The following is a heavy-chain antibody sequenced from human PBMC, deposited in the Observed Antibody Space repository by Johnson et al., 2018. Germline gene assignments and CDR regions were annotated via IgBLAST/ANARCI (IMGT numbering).Heavy chain of an antibody. V-gene: IGHV1-8*01. CDR3: GTGPRVVKSYYYYGMDV. J-gene: IGHJ6*02. D-gene: IGHD2-15*01. CDR2: MNPNSGNT. Sequence: QVQLVESGAEVKKXGASVEVSCKASGYTFTNYDINWVRQATGQGLAWMGWMNPNSGNTGYAQKFQGRVTMTEDTSRDTAYMELSSLRYEDTAVYYCGTGPRVVKSYYYYGMDVWGQGTTVTVSS. CDR1: GYTFTNYD.